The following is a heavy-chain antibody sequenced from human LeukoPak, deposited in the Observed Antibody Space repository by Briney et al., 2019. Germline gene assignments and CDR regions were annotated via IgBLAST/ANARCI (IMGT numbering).Heavy chain of an antibody. D-gene: IGHD3-3*01. V-gene: IGHV4-34*01. J-gene: IGHJ4*02. CDR1: GGSFSGFY. CDR3: ARSGAIFGVVVIRSYFDY. CDR2: INHSGST. Sequence: PSETLSLTCAVYGGSFSGFYWNWIRQPPGKGLEWIGEINHSGSTNYNPSLESRVTLSVNTSKNQFALKLGSVTAADTGIYYCARSGAIFGVVVIRSYFDYWGQGIRVTVSS.